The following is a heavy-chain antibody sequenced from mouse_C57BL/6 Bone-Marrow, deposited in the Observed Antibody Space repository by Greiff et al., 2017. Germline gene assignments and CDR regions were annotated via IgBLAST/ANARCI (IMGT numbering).Heavy chain of an antibody. D-gene: IGHD2-4*01. CDR3: ARGGGDYDDYYAMDY. V-gene: IGHV1-50*01. CDR1: GYTFTSYW. J-gene: IGHJ4*01. CDR2: IDPSDSYT. Sequence: QVHLQQPGAELVKPGASVKLSCKASGYTFTSYWMQWVKQRPGQGLEWIGEIDPSDSYTNYNQKFKGKATLTVDTSSSTAYMQLSSLTSEDSAVYYCARGGGDYDDYYAMDYWGQGTSVTVSS.